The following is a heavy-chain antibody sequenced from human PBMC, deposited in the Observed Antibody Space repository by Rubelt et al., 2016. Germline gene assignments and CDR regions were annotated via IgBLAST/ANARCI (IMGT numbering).Heavy chain of an antibody. V-gene: IGHV4-59*12. D-gene: IGHD3-22*01. J-gene: IGHJ4*02. CDR2: IYNSGGT. CDR3: AGDRGDSTGRIDC. Sequence: SVSGGSISSYYWSWIRQPSGRGPEWIGYIYNSGGTNQNPSLKSRVTLSVDTPKNQFSLKLYSVTAADAAVYYCAGDRGDSTGRIDCWGQGTLVSVSS. CDR1: GGSISSYY.